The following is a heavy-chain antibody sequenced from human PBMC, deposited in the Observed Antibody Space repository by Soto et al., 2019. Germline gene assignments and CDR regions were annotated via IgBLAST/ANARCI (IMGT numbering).Heavy chain of an antibody. CDR3: ASRGVKGDIVVVPAASDAFDI. V-gene: IGHV1-46*03. D-gene: IGHD2-2*01. J-gene: IGHJ3*02. CDR1: GYTFTSYY. CDR2: INPSGGST. Sequence: GASVKVSCEASGYTFTSYYMHWVRQAPGQGLEWMGIINPSGGSTSYAQKFQGRVTMTRDTSTSTVYMELSSLRSEDTAVYYCASRGVKGDIVVVPAASDAFDIWGQGTMVTVSS.